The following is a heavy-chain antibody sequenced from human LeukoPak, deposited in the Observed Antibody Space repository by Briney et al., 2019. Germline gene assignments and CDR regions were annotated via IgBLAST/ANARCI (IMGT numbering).Heavy chain of an antibody. Sequence: SETLSLTCTVSGGSISSSSYYWGWFRQAPGKGLEWIATIYHSGSTYYNPSLQSRVTISLDTSKNQFSLKLRSLTAADTAVYFCARDGLGFDTSGFSRWGQGTLVTVSS. CDR2: IYHSGST. V-gene: IGHV4-39*07. D-gene: IGHD3-3*01. CDR3: ARDGLGFDTSGFSR. CDR1: GGSISSSSYY. J-gene: IGHJ4*02.